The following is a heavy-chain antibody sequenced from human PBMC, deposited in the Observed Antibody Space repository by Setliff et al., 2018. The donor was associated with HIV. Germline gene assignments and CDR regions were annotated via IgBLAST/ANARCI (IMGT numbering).Heavy chain of an antibody. CDR2: ISSRGGSV. Sequence: PGGSLRLSCAASGFTFSTSGMNWVRQAPGKGLEWVSSISSRGGSVYYADSVRGRFTISRDNANNLLYLQMNSLRAEDTALYYCARSRSTRDAFDTWGQGTMVTVSS. D-gene: IGHD2-2*01. CDR1: GFTFSTSG. J-gene: IGHJ3*02. V-gene: IGHV3-21*01. CDR3: ARSRSTRDAFDT.